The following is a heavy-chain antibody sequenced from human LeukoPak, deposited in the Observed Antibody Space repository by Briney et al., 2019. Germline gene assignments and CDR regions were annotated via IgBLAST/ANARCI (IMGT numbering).Heavy chain of an antibody. J-gene: IGHJ4*02. Sequence: GASVKVSCKASGYTFTSYDINWVRQATGQGLEWMGWMNPNSGNTGYAQKFQGRVTITRNTSISTAYMELSSLRSEDTAVYYCARGDWLSPCYFDYWGQGTLVTVSS. D-gene: IGHD3-9*01. V-gene: IGHV1-8*03. CDR1: GYTFTSYD. CDR2: MNPNSGNT. CDR3: ARGDWLSPCYFDY.